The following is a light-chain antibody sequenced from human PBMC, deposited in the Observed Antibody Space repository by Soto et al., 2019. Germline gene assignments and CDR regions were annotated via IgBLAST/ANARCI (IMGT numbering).Light chain of an antibody. CDR3: SSFSSSSTLVV. CDR1: SSDVGGYSY. CDR2: EVS. J-gene: IGLJ2*01. Sequence: QSALTQPASVSGSPGQSITISCTGTSSDVGGYSYVSWYQQHPGKAPKLMIYEVSNRPSGVSNRFSGSKSGNTASLTISGLQAEDEPDYSCSSFSSSSTLVVFGGGTKVTVL. V-gene: IGLV2-14*01.